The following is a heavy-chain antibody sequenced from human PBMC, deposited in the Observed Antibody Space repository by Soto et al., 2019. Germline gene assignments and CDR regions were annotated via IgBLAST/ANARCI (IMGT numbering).Heavy chain of an antibody. CDR3: AKDSYDILTGQKRYFDF. Sequence: GGSLRLSCAASGFTCNAYTMHWVRQAPGKGLEWVSLISWDGGITYYGDSVKGRFTVSRDNSDNSLCLQMTSLRSDDTAFYYCAKDSYDILTGQKRYFDFWGEGGLVT. D-gene: IGHD3-9*01. CDR1: GFTCNAYT. V-gene: IGHV3-43*01. J-gene: IGHJ4*02. CDR2: ISWDGGIT.